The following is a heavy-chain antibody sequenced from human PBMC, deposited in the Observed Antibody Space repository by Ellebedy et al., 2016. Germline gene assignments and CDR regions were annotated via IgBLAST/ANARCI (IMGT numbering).Heavy chain of an antibody. CDR2: IYYSGST. D-gene: IGHD3-10*01. CDR1: GCSISRGDYY. V-gene: IGHV4-30-4*02. J-gene: IGHJ5*02. Sequence: SETLSLTCTVSGCSISRGDYYWSSIRQPPGKGLEWFGYIYYSGSTYYTPALKSRVTISVDTSKNQFPLKLRSVTAADTAVYYCAREGEKTQSWLLANWFDPWGQGTLVTVSS. CDR3: AREGEKTQSWLLANWFDP.